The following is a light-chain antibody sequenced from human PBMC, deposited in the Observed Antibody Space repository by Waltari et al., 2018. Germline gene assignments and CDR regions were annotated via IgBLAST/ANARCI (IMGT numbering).Light chain of an antibody. Sequence: SDLGTYDLVSWFQLHPGKAPKLIIYEVSKRPSGISDRFSGSKSGIRASLTISGLQADDEAEYYCSSYVGSTTYVFGGGTKVTVL. J-gene: IGLJ3*02. CDR3: SSYVGSTTYV. CDR2: EVS. V-gene: IGLV2-23*02. CDR1: SDLGTYDL.